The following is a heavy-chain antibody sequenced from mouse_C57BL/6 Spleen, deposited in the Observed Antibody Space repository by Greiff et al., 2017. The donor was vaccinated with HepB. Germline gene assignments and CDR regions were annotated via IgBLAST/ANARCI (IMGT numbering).Heavy chain of an antibody. D-gene: IGHD1-1*01. J-gene: IGHJ2*01. CDR3: AREGGFYYYGGY. V-gene: IGHV1-55*01. CDR1: GYTFTSYW. CDR2: IYPGSGST. Sequence: QVQLQQSGAELVKPGASVKMSCKASGYTFTSYWITWVKQRPGQGLEWIGDIYPGSGSTNYNEKFKSKATLTVDTSSSTAYMQLSSLTSEDSAVYYCAREGGFYYYGGYWGQGTTLTVSS.